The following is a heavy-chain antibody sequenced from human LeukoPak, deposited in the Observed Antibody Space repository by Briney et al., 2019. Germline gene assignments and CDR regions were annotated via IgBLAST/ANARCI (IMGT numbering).Heavy chain of an antibody. J-gene: IGHJ4*02. CDR3: ARSLVVGATYPYH. CDR1: GFTFSDYY. CDR2: ISISGSTI. D-gene: IGHD1-26*01. V-gene: IGHV3-11*04. Sequence: GGALRLSCAASGFTFSDYYMSWIRQAPGKGLAGVSYISISGSTIYYAHSVRGRFTIFRDNAQNSLYLQLNSLRAEDTAVYYCARSLVVGATYPYHRGQGNLVTVSS.